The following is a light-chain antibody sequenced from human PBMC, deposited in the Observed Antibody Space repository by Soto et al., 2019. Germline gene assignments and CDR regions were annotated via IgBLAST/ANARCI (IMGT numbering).Light chain of an antibody. Sequence: EIVLTQSPATLSLSPGERATLSCRASQSVSSYLAWYQQKPGQAPRLVIFDASTRASGIPARFSGSGSGTDFTLTISRLEPEDFAVYYCQQRSNWYTFGQGTKLEIK. V-gene: IGKV3-11*01. J-gene: IGKJ2*01. CDR1: QSVSSY. CDR2: DAS. CDR3: QQRSNWYT.